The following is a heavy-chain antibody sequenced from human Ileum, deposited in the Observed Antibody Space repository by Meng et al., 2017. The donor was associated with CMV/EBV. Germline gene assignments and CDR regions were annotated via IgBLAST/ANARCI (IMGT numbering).Heavy chain of an antibody. J-gene: IGHJ4*02. CDR2: IRTDEDDT. D-gene: IGHD7-27*01. CDR3: ARDNWGSDY. Sequence: RVSGKSSGYTFSVYSIHWAGQATGQGLEWIGRIRTDEDDTYYAQKVRGRVTMNKDTFISTAYMELSELKSDDTAMYYCARDNWGSDYWGQGTLVTVSS. CDR1: GYTFSVYS. V-gene: IGHV1-2*06.